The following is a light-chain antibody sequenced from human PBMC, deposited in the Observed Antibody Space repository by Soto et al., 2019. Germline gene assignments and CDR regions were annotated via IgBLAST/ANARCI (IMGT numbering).Light chain of an antibody. CDR2: GAS. CDR1: QSVRSSY. CDR3: PPYESSPVT. V-gene: IGKV3-20*01. J-gene: IGKJ1*01. Sequence: EIVLTQSPGTLSLSPGERATLSCRASQSVRSSYLAWYQQKPGQAPRLLIYGASSRATGIPDRFSGSGSGTDVTLTISRLEPDDFAVYYCPPYESSPVTFCQGTNVEIK.